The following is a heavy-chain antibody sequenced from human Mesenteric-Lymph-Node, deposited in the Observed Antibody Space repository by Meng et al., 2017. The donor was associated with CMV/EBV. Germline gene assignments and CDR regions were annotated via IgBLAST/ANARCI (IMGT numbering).Heavy chain of an antibody. J-gene: IGHJ6*02. Sequence: GESLKISCTASGFIVSFNYLSWVRQAPGKGLEWASVIYNGGDINYADSVKGRFTISADSSKNTVYLQMNSLRPEDTAIYYCARDQYYYGLDVWGQGTTVTVSS. CDR1: GFIVSFNY. D-gene: IGHD3-10*01. V-gene: IGHV3-66*02. CDR2: IYNGGDI. CDR3: ARDQYYYGLDV.